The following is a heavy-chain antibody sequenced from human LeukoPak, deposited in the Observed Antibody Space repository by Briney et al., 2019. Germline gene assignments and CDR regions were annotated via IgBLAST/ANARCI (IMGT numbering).Heavy chain of an antibody. CDR2: IYHSGST. CDR1: GYSISSGYY. CDR3: ARDFSNYYDSSGYLR. Sequence: PSETLSLTCTVSGYSISSGYYWGWIRQPPGKGLEWIGSIYHSGSTHYNPSLKSRVTISVDTSKNQFSLKLSSVTAADTAVYYCARDFSNYYDSSGYLRWGQGTLVTVSS. D-gene: IGHD3-22*01. J-gene: IGHJ4*02. V-gene: IGHV4-38-2*02.